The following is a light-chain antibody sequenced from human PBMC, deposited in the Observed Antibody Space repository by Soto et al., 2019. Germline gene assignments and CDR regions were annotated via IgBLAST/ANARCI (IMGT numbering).Light chain of an antibody. Sequence: EIQMPQSPSSLSASVGDRVTITCRASQSISSYLNWYQQKPGKAPKLLIYAASSLQSGVPSRFSGSGSGTEFTLTISSLPPDDFATYYCQQYNRYSTFGGGTKVDIK. CDR1: QSISSY. J-gene: IGKJ4*01. CDR2: AAS. V-gene: IGKV1-39*01. CDR3: QQYNRYST.